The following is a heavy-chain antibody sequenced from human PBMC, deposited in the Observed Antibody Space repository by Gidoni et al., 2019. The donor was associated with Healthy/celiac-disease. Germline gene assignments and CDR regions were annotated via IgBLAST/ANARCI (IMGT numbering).Heavy chain of an antibody. CDR2: IYPGDSDT. V-gene: IGHV5-51*01. D-gene: IGHD3-22*01. J-gene: IGHJ4*02. Sequence: EVQLVQSGAEVKKPGVSLKISCTGSGYSFTSYWIGWVRQMPGKGLEWMGIIYPGDSDTRYSPSFQGQVTISADKSISTAYLQWSSLKASDTAMYYCARLSYDSSGYYWDYFDYWGQGTLVTVSS. CDR3: ARLSYDSSGYYWDYFDY. CDR1: GYSFTSYW.